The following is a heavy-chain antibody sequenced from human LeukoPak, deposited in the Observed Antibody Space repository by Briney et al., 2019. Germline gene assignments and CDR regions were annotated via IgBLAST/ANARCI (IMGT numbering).Heavy chain of an antibody. CDR2: IYSGGST. D-gene: IGHD3-16*02. CDR1: GFTVSSNY. J-gene: IGHJ4*02. Sequence: PGGSLRLSCGASGFTVSSNYMSWVRQAPGKGLEWVSVIYSGGSTYYADSVKGRFTISRDNSKNTLYLQMNSLRAEDTAVYYCARDYQGDFVFDYWGQGTLVTVSS. CDR3: ARDYQGDFVFDY. V-gene: IGHV3-53*01.